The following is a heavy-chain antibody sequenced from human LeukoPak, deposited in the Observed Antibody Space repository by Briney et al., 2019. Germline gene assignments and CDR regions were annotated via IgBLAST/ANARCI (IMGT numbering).Heavy chain of an antibody. J-gene: IGHJ6*03. CDR2: IIPIFGTA. CDR1: GGTFSSYP. CDR3: ARVTYSSSWSPDYYYYMDV. V-gene: IGHV1-69*01. Sequence: SSVKVSCKASGGTFSSYPISWVRQAPGQGLEWMGGIIPIFGTANYAQKFQGRVTITADESTSTAYMELSSLRSEDTAVYYCARVTYSSSWSPDYYYYMDVWGKGTTVTVSS. D-gene: IGHD6-13*01.